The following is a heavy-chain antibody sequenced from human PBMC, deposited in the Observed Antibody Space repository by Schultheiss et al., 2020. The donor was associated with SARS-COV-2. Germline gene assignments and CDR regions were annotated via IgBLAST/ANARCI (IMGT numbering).Heavy chain of an antibody. Sequence: GESLKISCAASGFTFSSYAMSWVRQAPGKGLEWVSAISGSGGSTYYADSVKGRFTISRDNSKNTLYLQMNSLRAEDTAVYYCARACGSYYFDAFDIWGRGTMVTVSS. D-gene: IGHD1-26*01. CDR3: ARACGSYYFDAFDI. J-gene: IGHJ3*02. V-gene: IGHV3-23*01. CDR1: GFTFSSYA. CDR2: ISGSGGST.